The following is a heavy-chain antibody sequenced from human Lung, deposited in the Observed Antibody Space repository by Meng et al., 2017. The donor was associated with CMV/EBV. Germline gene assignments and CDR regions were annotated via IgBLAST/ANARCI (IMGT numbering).Heavy chain of an antibody. CDR2: IGTVGDT. V-gene: IGHV3-13*01. Sequence: GASXKITCTSSGFTFSTYDFHWVRQPTGKDLEWVSSIGTVGDTYSISSVKGRFIISREDAKNSVYLQMNGLRDRDLGLYYCARARSPTHLDYWGQGALVTVSS. CDR1: GFTFSTYD. J-gene: IGHJ4*02. CDR3: ARARSPTHLDY.